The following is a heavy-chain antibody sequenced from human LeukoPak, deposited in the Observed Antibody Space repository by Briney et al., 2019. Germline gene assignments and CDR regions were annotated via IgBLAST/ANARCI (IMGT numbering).Heavy chain of an antibody. Sequence: GGSLRLSCAASGFTFSNYWMTWVRQAPGKGLEWVANIKHDGSEDYYLDSVKGRFTISRDNSKNTLYLQMNSLRAEDTAVYYCAREPSSPFDYWGQGTLVTVSS. CDR2: IKHDGSED. CDR3: AREPSSPFDY. J-gene: IGHJ4*02. V-gene: IGHV3-7*01. CDR1: GFTFSNYW.